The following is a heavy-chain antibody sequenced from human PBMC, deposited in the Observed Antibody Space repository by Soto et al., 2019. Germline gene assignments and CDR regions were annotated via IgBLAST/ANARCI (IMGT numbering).Heavy chain of an antibody. J-gene: IGHJ6*03. D-gene: IGHD3-10*01. CDR1: GYTFTSYA. CDR3: ARGARGVIPYYYYYMDV. CDR2: INAGNGNT. Sequence: GASVKVSCKASGYTFTSYAMHWVRQAPGQRLEWMGWINAGNGNTKYSQKFQGRVTITRDTSASTAYMELSSLRSEDTAVYYCARGARGVIPYYYYYMDVWGKGTTVTVS. V-gene: IGHV1-3*01.